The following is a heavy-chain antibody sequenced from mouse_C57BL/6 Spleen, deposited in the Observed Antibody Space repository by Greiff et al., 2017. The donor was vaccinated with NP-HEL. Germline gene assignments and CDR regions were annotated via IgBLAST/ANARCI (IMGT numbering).Heavy chain of an antibody. D-gene: IGHD1-1*01. J-gene: IGHJ1*03. CDR2: IYPGSGNT. Sequence: VQLQQSGPELVKPGASVKISCKASGYSFTSYYIHWVKQRPGQGLEWIGWIYPGSGNTKYNEKFKGKATLTADTSSSTAYMQLSSLTSEDSAVYYCVLYYGSSYGYFDVWGTGTTVTVSS. CDR1: GYSFTSYY. CDR3: VLYYGSSYGYFDV. V-gene: IGHV1-66*01.